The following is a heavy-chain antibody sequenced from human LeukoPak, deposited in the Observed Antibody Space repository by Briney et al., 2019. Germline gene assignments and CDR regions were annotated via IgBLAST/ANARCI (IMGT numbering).Heavy chain of an antibody. V-gene: IGHV3-15*01. J-gene: IGHJ4*02. CDR1: GFAFSKAW. CDR3: TTVALYDSSGYYSDY. CDR2: IKSKTDGGTA. D-gene: IGHD3-22*01. Sequence: GGSLRLSCAASGFAFSKAWMTWVRQAPGKGLEWVGRIKSKTDGGTADYAIPVKGRFTILRDDSKKMLFLQMNSLKTEDTAVYYCTTVALYDSSGYYSDYWGQGTLVTVSS.